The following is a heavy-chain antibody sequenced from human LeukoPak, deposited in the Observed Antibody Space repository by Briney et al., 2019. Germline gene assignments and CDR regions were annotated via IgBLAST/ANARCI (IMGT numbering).Heavy chain of an antibody. CDR2: ISSDSRTI. V-gene: IGHV3-48*02. Sequence: GGSLRLSCAASGFTFSSYSMNWVRQAPGKGLEWVSYISSDSRTIYYADSVKGRFTISRDNAKNSLYLQMKGLRDEDTAVYYCARYGSGTSYITNYFDYWGQGTLVTVSS. CDR3: ARYGSGTSYITNYFDY. CDR1: GFTFSSYS. D-gene: IGHD3-10*01. J-gene: IGHJ4*02.